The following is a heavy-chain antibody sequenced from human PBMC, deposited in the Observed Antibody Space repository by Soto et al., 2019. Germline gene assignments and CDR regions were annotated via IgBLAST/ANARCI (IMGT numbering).Heavy chain of an antibody. V-gene: IGHV3-30-3*01. J-gene: IGHJ6*02. D-gene: IGHD3-9*01. CDR2: SSRDGYSQ. Sequence: PGGSLRLSCAASGVTFSRCAMSWVREAPGKGLQLVAVSSRDGYSQYYANTVKGRITIPRDNSKNTVDLQMNSLRAEDTAVYYCAIERYFYYYYGRDVWGQRTTVTVSS. CDR1: GVTFSRCA. CDR3: AIERYFYYYYGRDV.